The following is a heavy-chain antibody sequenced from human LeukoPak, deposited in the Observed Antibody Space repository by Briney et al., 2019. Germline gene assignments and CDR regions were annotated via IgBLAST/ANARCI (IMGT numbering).Heavy chain of an antibody. Sequence: GESLKISCKGSGYSFTSYWIGWVRQVPGKGLEWMGIIYPGDSDTRYSPSFQGQVTISADKSISTAYLQWSSLKASDTAMYYCARPTSGIQLWDRGYNWFDPWGQGTLVTVSS. D-gene: IGHD5-18*01. CDR1: GYSFTSYW. CDR3: ARPTSGIQLWDRGYNWFDP. V-gene: IGHV5-51*01. CDR2: IYPGDSDT. J-gene: IGHJ5*02.